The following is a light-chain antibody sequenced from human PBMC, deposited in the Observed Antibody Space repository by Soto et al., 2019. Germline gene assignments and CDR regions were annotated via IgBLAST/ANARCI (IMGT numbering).Light chain of an antibody. CDR2: AAS. V-gene: IGKV1-27*01. J-gene: IGKJ1*01. Sequence: DLQMTQSPSSLSASVGDRVTITCRASQGISNYLAWYQQKPGKVPKLLIYAASTLQSGVPSRFSGSGSGTDFALTVRGLQHEDVAPYCSQKSNGAPRTFGHGT. CDR3: QKSNGAPRT. CDR1: QGISNY.